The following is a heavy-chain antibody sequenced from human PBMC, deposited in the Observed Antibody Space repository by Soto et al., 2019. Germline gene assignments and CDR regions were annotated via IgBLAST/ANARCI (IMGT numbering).Heavy chain of an antibody. CDR2: IFSDNER. CDR1: GFSLTTGKMG. V-gene: IGHV2-26*01. CDR3: ARMNVDSYQFYCAVDV. Sequence: SGRTLGNPTETLTLTCTVSGFSLTTGKMGVSWIRQPPGKALEWLAHIFSDNERSYSTSLQGRLTISKDTSGSQVVLSMTNVDTVDTATYYCARMNVDSYQFYCAVDVCSHGTTVTVS. D-gene: IGHD4-17*01. J-gene: IGHJ6*02.